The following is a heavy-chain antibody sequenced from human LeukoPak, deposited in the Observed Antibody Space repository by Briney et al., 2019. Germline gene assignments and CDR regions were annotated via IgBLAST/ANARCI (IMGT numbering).Heavy chain of an antibody. CDR2: INPGDSDP. V-gene: IGHV5-51*01. CDR3: ARHGVGSSWFGFDF. Sequence: GESLKISCQASGYTFNTYWIGWVRQMPGKGLEWMGIINPGDSDPRYSPSFQGRATISADRSISTAYLQWSSLKASDTAMYYCARHGVGSSWFGFDFWGQGTLVTVSS. CDR1: GYTFNTYW. D-gene: IGHD6-13*01. J-gene: IGHJ4*02.